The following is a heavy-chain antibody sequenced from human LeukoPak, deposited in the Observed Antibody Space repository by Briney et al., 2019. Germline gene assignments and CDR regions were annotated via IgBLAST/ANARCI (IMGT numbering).Heavy chain of an antibody. D-gene: IGHD3-3*01. CDR3: ARESGPKLDY. CDR1: GFTFSSYS. CDR2: ISSSSSYI. Sequence: GGSLRLSCAASGFTFSSYSMNWVRQAPGKGLEWVSSISSSSSYIYYADSVKGRLTISRDNAKNSLYLQMNSLRAEDTAVYYCARESGPKLDYWGQGTLVTVSS. J-gene: IGHJ4*02. V-gene: IGHV3-21*01.